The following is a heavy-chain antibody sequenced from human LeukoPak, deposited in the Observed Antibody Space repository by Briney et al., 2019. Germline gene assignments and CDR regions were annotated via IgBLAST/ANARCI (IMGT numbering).Heavy chain of an antibody. CDR2: MNPNSGNT. J-gene: IGHJ5*02. CDR3: ARGSPMMVENWFDP. CDR1: GYTFTSYD. D-gene: IGHD3-22*01. V-gene: IGHV1-8*01. Sequence: GASVKVSCKASGYTFTSYDINWVRQATGQGLEWMGWMNPNSGNTGYAQKFQGRVTMTRNTSISTAYMELSSLRSEDTAVYYCARGSPMMVENWFDPWGQGTLVTVSS.